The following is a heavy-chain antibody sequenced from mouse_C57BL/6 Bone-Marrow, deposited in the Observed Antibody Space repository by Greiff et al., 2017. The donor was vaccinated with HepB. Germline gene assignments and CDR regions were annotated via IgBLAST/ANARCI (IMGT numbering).Heavy chain of an antibody. CDR1: GYTFTSYW. Sequence: QVQLQQPGTELVKPGASVKLSCKASGYTFTSYWMHWVKQRPGQGLEWIGNINPSNGGTNYNEKFKSKATLTVDKSSSTAYMQLKSLTSEDSAVYYCARQATFFYYFDYWGQGTTLTVSS. D-gene: IGHD3-2*02. J-gene: IGHJ2*01. CDR3: ARQATFFYYFDY. CDR2: INPSNGGT. V-gene: IGHV1-53*01.